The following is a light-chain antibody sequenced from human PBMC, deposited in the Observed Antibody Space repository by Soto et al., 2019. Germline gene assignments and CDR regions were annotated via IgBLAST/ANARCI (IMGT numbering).Light chain of an antibody. CDR1: QGISSF. CDR3: QQLNSYPYT. Sequence: DIQLTQSPSFLSASVGDRVTITCRASQGISSFLAWYQQKPGKAPKLLIYAASTLQSGVPSRFSGSGSGTECTRTISSLQPGDFATYYCQQLNSYPYTFGQGTKLEIK. J-gene: IGKJ2*01. CDR2: AAS. V-gene: IGKV1-9*01.